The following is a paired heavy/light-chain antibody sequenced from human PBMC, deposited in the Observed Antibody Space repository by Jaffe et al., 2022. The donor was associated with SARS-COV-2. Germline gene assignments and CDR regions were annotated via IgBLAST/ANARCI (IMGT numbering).Heavy chain of an antibody. CDR3: ARDRGLVIPAVGTVYYYGMDV. CDR2: IGSSNTI. D-gene: IGHD2-2*01. CDR1: GFTFSTSS. V-gene: IGHV3-48*02. J-gene: IGHJ6*02. Sequence: EVQLVESGGGLVQPGGSLRLSCVASGFTFSTSSMNWVRQAPGKGLEWVSYIGSSNTIWYADSVKGRFTISRDNAKNSLYLQMNSLRDEDTAVYYCARDRGLVIPAVGTVYYYGMDVWGQGTTVTVSS.
Light chain of an antibody. CDR2: DAS. V-gene: IGKV3-11*01. CDR3: QQRSNWPLT. J-gene: IGKJ4*01. CDR1: QSVSSY. Sequence: EIVLTQSPATLSLSPGGRATLSCRASQSVSSYLAWYQHKPGQAPRLLIYDASNRATGIPARFSGSGSGTDFTLSISSLEPEDFAVYYCQQRSNWPLTFGGGTKVEIK.